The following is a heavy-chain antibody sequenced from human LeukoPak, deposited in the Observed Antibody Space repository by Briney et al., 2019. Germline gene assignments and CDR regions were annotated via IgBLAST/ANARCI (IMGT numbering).Heavy chain of an antibody. Sequence: ASVKVSCKASGYTFTSYDINWVRQATGQGLEWMGWINPNSGGTNYAQKFQGRVTMTRDTSISTAYMELSRLRSDDTAVYYCARDNANYVVDYWGQGTLVTVSS. V-gene: IGHV1-2*02. CDR2: INPNSGGT. CDR3: ARDNANYVVDY. J-gene: IGHJ4*02. D-gene: IGHD1-7*01. CDR1: GYTFTSYD.